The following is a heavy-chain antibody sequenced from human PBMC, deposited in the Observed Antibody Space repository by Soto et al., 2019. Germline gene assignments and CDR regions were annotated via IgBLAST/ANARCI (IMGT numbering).Heavy chain of an antibody. CDR3: ARGGSSWPYYFDY. Sequence: SETLSLTCTVSGGSISSYYWSWIRQPPGKGLEWIGYIYYSGTTYYNPSLKSRVTISVDTSKNQFSLKLSSLTAADTAVYYCARGGSSWPYYFDYWGQGTLVTVSS. CDR2: IYYSGTT. CDR1: GGSISSYY. V-gene: IGHV4-59*01. D-gene: IGHD6-13*01. J-gene: IGHJ4*02.